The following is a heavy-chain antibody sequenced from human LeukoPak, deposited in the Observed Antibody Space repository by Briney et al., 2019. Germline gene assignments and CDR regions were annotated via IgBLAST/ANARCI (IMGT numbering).Heavy chain of an antibody. V-gene: IGHV3-30*03. CDR1: GFTFSSYG. CDR2: ISYDGSNK. CDR3: ARDIGGSGSYRDY. J-gene: IGHJ4*02. Sequence: PGRSLRLSCAASGFTFSSYGMHWVRQAPGKGLEWVAVISYDGSNKYYADSVKGRFTISRDNSKNTLYLQMNSLRSEDTAVYYCARDIGGSGSYRDYWGQGTLVTVSS. D-gene: IGHD3-10*01.